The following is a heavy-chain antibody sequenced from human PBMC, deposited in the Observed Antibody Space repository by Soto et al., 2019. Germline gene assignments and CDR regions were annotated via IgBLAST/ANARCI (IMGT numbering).Heavy chain of an antibody. J-gene: IGHJ4*02. V-gene: IGHV1-69*06. CDR2: IIPIFNTT. D-gene: IGHD2-2*02. Sequence: QVQLVQSGAEVKTPGSSLKVSCTVSGTRFSNYVISWVRQAPGQGLEWLGRIIPIFNTTQYPPKLQGRVTITAAKSTNTASLQLSSLRFDDTAVYYYARKGRGKKAGYNGLVSLGYWGQGTPVTVSS. CDR3: ARKGRGKKAGYNGLVSLGY. CDR1: GTRFSNYV.